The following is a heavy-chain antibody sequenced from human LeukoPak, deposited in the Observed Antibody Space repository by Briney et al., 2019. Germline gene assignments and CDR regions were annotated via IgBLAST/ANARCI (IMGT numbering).Heavy chain of an antibody. CDR3: ASLIAAGYFDH. V-gene: IGHV4-39*01. J-gene: IGHJ4*02. CDR2: IYHSGGT. Sequence: SETLPLTCTVSGGSISSSSYSWGWIRQPPGKGLEWIGVIYHSGGTYYNPSLKSRLTMSVDTSKNQFSLKLSSVTATDTAVYYCASLIAAGYFDHWGQGTLVTVSS. CDR1: GGSISSSSYS. D-gene: IGHD6-13*01.